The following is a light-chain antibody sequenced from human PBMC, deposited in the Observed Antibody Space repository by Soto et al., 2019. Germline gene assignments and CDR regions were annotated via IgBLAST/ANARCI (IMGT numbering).Light chain of an antibody. CDR3: AQADSLPLT. J-gene: IGKJ4*01. CDR1: QGISSY. CDR2: PAS. V-gene: IGKV1-12*01. Sequence: TTIKDGVTMRCRASQGISSYLAWYQQKPGKAPKLLIYPASNLRSGVPSRFTGSGSGTDFHITVSSLELRYLHTCYSAQADSLPLTLAGGTKVDIK.